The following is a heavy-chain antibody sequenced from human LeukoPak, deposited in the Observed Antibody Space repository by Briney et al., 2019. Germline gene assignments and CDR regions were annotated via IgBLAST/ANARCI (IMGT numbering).Heavy chain of an antibody. Sequence: GGSLRLSCAASGFAVSTNYLSWVRQAPGKGLEWVSVIYSDGSTYYTDAVKGRFTISRDNSKNTLYLQMNSLRPEDTAVYYCARDQRSESYYPWGWFDPWGQGTLVTVSS. CDR2: IYSDGST. V-gene: IGHV3-66*02. CDR3: ARDQRSESYYPWGWFDP. J-gene: IGHJ5*02. D-gene: IGHD1-26*01. CDR1: GFAVSTNY.